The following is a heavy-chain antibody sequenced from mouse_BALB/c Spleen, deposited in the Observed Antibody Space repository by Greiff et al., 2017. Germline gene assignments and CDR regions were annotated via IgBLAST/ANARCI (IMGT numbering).Heavy chain of an antibody. D-gene: IGHD4-1*01. CDR2: ISSGGSYT. CDR3: ARWEFAY. Sequence: EVKLMESGGGLVKPGGSLKLSCAASGYTFSSYAMSWVRQTPEKRLEWVATISSGGSYTYYPDSVKGRFTISRDNAKNTLYLQMSSLRSEDTAMYYCARWEFAYWGQGTLVTVSA. CDR1: GYTFSSYA. J-gene: IGHJ3*01. V-gene: IGHV5-9-3*01.